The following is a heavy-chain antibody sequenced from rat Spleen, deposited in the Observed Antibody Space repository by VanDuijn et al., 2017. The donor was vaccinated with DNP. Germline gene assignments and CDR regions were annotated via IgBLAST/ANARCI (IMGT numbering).Heavy chain of an antibody. CDR2: ITNGGGTT. CDR3: ARRGYNSGYGGWFAY. V-gene: IGHV5-25*01. CDR1: GFTFSYYY. J-gene: IGHJ3*01. Sequence: EVQLVESDGGLVQPGRSLKLSCTASGFTFSYYYMVWVRQAPTKGLEWVASITNGGGTTYYRDSVKGRFTISRDNGKSTLYLQMDSLRSEDTATYYCARRGYNSGYGGWFAYWGQGTLVTVSS. D-gene: IGHD4-3*01.